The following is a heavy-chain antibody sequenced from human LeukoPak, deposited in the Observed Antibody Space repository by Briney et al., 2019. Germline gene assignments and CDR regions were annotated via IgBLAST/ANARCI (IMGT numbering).Heavy chain of an antibody. J-gene: IGHJ4*02. CDR1: GGSISSYY. D-gene: IGHD4-23*01. V-gene: IGHV4-4*09. CDR3: ARGTLYYGGETFDY. CDR2: IYTSGST. Sequence: SETLSLTCTVSGGSISSYYWSWIRQPPGKGLEWIGYIYTSGSTNYNPSLKSRVIISVDTSKNQFSLKLSSVTAADTAVYYCARGTLYYGGETFDYWGQGTLVTVSS.